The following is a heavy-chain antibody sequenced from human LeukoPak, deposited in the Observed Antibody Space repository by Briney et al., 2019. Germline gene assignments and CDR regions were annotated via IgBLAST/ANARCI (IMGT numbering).Heavy chain of an antibody. D-gene: IGHD1-26*01. J-gene: IGHJ4*02. CDR1: GESLSKYY. V-gene: IGHV4-34*01. CDR2: INHRGST. CDR3: ASSVGSTDY. Sequence: PSETLSLTCAVCGESLSKYYWTWIRQSPGKGLEWIGEINHRGSTNLNPSLKSQVTLSVDTSKHQFSLKLTSVTAADAAVYYCASSVGSTDYWGQGTLVTVSS.